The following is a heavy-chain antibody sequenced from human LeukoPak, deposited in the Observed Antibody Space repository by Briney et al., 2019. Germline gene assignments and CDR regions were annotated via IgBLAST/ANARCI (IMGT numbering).Heavy chain of an antibody. CDR2: IYYTGTA. J-gene: IGHJ4*02. CDR1: GASVGSVGYY. Sequence: PSETLSLTCTVSGASVGSVGYYWNWIRQRPGKGLEWIAYIYYTGTAYYNPSLKSRAAISLDASKNQFSLSLSSVTAADTALYFCARNSQFGELSFDYWGQGTLLTVSS. V-gene: IGHV4-31*03. CDR3: ARNSQFGELSFDY. D-gene: IGHD3-10*01.